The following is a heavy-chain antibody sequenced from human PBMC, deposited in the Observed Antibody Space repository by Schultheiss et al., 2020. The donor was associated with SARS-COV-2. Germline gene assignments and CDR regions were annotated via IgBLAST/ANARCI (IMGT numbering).Heavy chain of an antibody. D-gene: IGHD4-11*01. CDR1: GFTFSNYW. J-gene: IGHJ4*02. CDR3: ARSPSYSNCVFDY. V-gene: IGHV4-34*01. CDR2: INHSGST. Sequence: GSLRLSCAASGFTFSNYWMHWVRQAPGKGLEWIGEINHSGSTNYNPSLKSRVTISVDTSKNQFSLKLSSVTAADTAVYYCARSPSYSNCVFDYWGQGTLVTVSS.